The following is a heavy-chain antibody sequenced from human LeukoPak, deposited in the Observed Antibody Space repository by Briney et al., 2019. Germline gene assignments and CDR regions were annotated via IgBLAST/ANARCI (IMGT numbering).Heavy chain of an antibody. CDR2: IYPDDSDT. J-gene: IGHJ6*02. CDR1: GYGFGNRW. CDR3: ARGAYGSGSYYNYYGMDV. Sequence: GESLKISCKGSGYGFGNRWIGWVRQMPGKGLEWMGIIYPDDSDTIYSPSFEGQVTISADKSISTAYLQWSSLKASDTAMYYCARGAYGSGSYYNYYGMDVWGQGTTVTVSS. D-gene: IGHD3-10*01. V-gene: IGHV5-51*01.